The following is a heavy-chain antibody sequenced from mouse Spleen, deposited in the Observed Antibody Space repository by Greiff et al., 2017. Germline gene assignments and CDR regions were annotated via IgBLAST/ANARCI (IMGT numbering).Heavy chain of an antibody. J-gene: IGHJ4*01. D-gene: IGHD2-14*01. V-gene: IGHV5-17*01. CDR1: GFTFSDYG. CDR2: ISSGSSTI. Sequence: EVQLVESGGGLVKPGGSLKLSCAASGFTFSDYGMHWVRQAPEKGLEWVAYISSGSSTIYYADTVKGRFTISRDNAKNTLFLQMTSLRSEDTAMYYCARRRGYRQRQEDAMDYWGQGTSVTVSS. CDR3: ARRRGYRQRQEDAMDY.